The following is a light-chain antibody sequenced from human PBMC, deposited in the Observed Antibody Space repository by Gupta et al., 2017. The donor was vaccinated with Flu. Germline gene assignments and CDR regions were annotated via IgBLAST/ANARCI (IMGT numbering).Light chain of an antibody. J-gene: IGLJ3*02. Sequence: QSVLTQPSSVSAAPRQRVIISCSVSHDNIEINPVNWYQQVPGKAPRVVVYYDDLLAPGVSDRFSGSRSGTSASLAISGLLPEDEANYYCTAWDDSLKAWVFGGGTKLTVL. CDR3: TAWDDSLKAWV. CDR2: YDD. V-gene: IGLV1-36*01. CDR1: HDNIEINP.